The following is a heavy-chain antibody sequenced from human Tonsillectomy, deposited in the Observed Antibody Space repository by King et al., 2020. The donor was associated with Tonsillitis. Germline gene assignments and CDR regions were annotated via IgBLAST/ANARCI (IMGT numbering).Heavy chain of an antibody. V-gene: IGHV1-46*01. Sequence: QLVQSGAEVKKPGASVEVSCKASGYTFTSYYMHWVRQAPGQGLEWMGIINPSGGSTSYAQKFQGRVTMTRDTSTSTVYMELSSLRSEDTAVYYCARDLVGAVAGTGAFGYWGQGTLVTVSS. CDR1: GYTFTSYY. CDR2: INPSGGST. D-gene: IGHD6-19*01. J-gene: IGHJ4*02. CDR3: ARDLVGAVAGTGAFGY.